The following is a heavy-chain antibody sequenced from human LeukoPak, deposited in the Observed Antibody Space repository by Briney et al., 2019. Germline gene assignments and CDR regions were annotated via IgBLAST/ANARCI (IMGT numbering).Heavy chain of an antibody. CDR2: VYYDGNT. CDR3: TKDSGHHRTDC. CDR1: GGSINRSSYY. D-gene: IGHD1-26*01. J-gene: IGHJ4*02. Sequence: SETLSLTCSVSGGSINRSSYYWGWIRQAPGKGLEWIGSVYYDGNTYYNPNPSLKSRATVSMDTSRNQFSLKLRSVTAADTAVYYCTKDSGHHRTDCWGQGTLVTISS. V-gene: IGHV4-39*02.